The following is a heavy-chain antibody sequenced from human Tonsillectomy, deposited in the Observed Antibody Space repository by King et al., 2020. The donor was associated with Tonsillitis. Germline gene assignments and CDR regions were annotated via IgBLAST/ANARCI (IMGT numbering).Heavy chain of an antibody. D-gene: IGHD3-9*01. Sequence: VQLVESGGGLVQPGGSLRLSCSASGFTFISYAMHWVRQAPGKGLEYVSSISRNWGSTYYADSVKGRFTITRDNSKNTLYLQMSSLRAEDTAVYYCVKEGGDILTGYFDYWGQGTLVTVSS. J-gene: IGHJ4*02. V-gene: IGHV3-64D*06. CDR3: VKEGGDILTGYFDY. CDR2: ISRNWGST. CDR1: GFTFISYA.